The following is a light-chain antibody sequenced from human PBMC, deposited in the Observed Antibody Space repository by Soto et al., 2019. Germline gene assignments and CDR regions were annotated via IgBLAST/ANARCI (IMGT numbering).Light chain of an antibody. CDR3: ATWDDNLNIWV. V-gene: IGLV1-44*01. J-gene: IGLJ3*02. CDR1: TYNIGTNS. CDR2: DNN. Sequence: QSVLTQPPSASGTLGQRVTISCSGSTYNIGTNSVNWYQHLPATAPNLLIYDNNQRPSEVPDRFSGSRSGTSASLAISGLQFEDEAEYFCATWDDNLNIWVFGAGTKVTVL.